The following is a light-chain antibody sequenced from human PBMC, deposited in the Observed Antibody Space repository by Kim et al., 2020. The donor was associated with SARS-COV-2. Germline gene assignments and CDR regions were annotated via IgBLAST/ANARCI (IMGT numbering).Light chain of an antibody. Sequence: QSVTCSCYGSSSNIGTNFYVHRYPPLSGPSPKLLTSDNTNRPSGVPDRFSGSKSGTAASLAITGLQAEDEADYYCQSYDSSLSAWLFGGGTQLTVL. CDR1: SSNIGTNFY. V-gene: IGLV1-40*01. CDR3: QSYDSSLSAWL. CDR2: DNT. J-gene: IGLJ3*02.